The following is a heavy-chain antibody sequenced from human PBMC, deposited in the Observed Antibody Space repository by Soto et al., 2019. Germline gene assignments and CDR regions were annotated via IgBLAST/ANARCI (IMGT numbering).Heavy chain of an antibody. D-gene: IGHD3-3*01. CDR1: GYTFTSYY. CDR2: INPSGGST. CDR3: ARQSLLKSIPIYGYFYYAMDV. Sequence: ASVKVSCKASGYTFTSYYMHWVRQAPGQGLEWMGIINPSGGSTSYAQKFQGRVTMTRDTSTSTVYMELSSLRAEDTAVYYCARQSLLKSIPIYGYFYYAMDVWGQGTSVTVSS. V-gene: IGHV1-46*01. J-gene: IGHJ6*02.